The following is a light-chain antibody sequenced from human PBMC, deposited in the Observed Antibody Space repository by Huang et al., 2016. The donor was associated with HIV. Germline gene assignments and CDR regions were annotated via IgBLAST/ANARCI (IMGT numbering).Light chain of an antibody. CDR1: QSLNNY. Sequence: DLQMTQSPSSLSASVGDRVTITCRASQSLNNYLNWYQQQPGKPPNLMIYSASPLQSCDPPRFRGCVSGTVFTLTISNLQPEDYATYYCQQTFSVPLTFGGGTKVEIK. CDR3: QQTFSVPLT. J-gene: IGKJ4*01. CDR2: SAS. V-gene: IGKV1-39*01.